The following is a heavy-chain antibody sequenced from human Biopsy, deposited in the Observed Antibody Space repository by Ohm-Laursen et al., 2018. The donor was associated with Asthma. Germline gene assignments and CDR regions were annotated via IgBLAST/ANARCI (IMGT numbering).Heavy chain of an antibody. V-gene: IGHV3-33*01. J-gene: IGHJ3*02. CDR3: VRDGTDDAFDI. CDR1: GFTFSSYG. Sequence: RSLRLSCAASGFTFSSYGMHWARQAPGKGLEWVAVIWYDGSNKYYADSVKGRFTISRDNSKNTLDLQMNSLREEDTAVYYCVRDGTDDAFDIWGQGTVVSVSS. CDR2: IWYDGSNK. D-gene: IGHD1-1*01.